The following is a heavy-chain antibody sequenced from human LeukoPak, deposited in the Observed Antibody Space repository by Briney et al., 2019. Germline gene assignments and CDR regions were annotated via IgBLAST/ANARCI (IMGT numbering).Heavy chain of an antibody. J-gene: IGHJ4*02. CDR3: ARFHSLTYYFDY. Sequence: SETLSLTCTVSGGSISSGSYYWSWIRQPAGKGLEWIGRMYTSGSTNYNPSLRSRVTISVDTSKNQFSLKLSSATAADTAVYYCARFHSLTYYFDYWGQGTLVTVSS. CDR2: MYTSGST. V-gene: IGHV4-61*02. CDR1: GGSISSGSYY. D-gene: IGHD3-9*01.